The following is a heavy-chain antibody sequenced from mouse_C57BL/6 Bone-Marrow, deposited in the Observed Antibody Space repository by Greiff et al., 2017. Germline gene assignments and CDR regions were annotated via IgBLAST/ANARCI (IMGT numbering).Heavy chain of an antibody. D-gene: IGHD3-2*02. CDR2: INPNNGGT. J-gene: IGHJ2*01. CDR1: GYTFTDYN. CDR3: ARGGAQATDY. V-gene: IGHV1-22*01. Sequence: EVQLQQSGPELVKPGASVKMSCKASGYTFTDYNMHWVKQSHGRSLEWIGYINPNNGGTSYNQKFKGKATLTVNKSSSTAYMELRSLTSEDSAVYYCARGGAQATDYWGQGTTLTVSS.